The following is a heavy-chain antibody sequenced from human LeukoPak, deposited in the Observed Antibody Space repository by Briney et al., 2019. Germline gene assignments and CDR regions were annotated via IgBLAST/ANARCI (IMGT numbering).Heavy chain of an antibody. Sequence: SETLSLTCTVSGGSISSGDYYWSWIRQPPGKGLEWIGYIYYSGSTYYNPSLKSRVTISVDTSKNQFSLKLSSVTAADTAVYYCARSPMTTDPFFGYWGQGTLVTVSS. CDR2: IYYSGST. CDR1: GGSISSGDYY. J-gene: IGHJ4*02. V-gene: IGHV4-30-4*01. D-gene: IGHD4-17*01. CDR3: ARSPMTTDPFFGY.